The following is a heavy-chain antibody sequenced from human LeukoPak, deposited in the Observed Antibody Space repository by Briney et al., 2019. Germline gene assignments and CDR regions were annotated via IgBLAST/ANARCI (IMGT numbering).Heavy chain of an antibody. CDR3: ARGSTYWFDP. J-gene: IGHJ5*02. V-gene: IGHV4-39*07. CDR1: GGSISSSSYY. Sequence: SETLSLTCTVSGGSISSSSYYWGWIRQPPGKGLEWIGSIYYSGNTYYNPSLKSRVAISVDTSKNQFSLKLSSVTAADTAIYYCARGSTYWFDPWGQGTLVTVSS. CDR2: IYYSGNT. D-gene: IGHD5/OR15-5a*01.